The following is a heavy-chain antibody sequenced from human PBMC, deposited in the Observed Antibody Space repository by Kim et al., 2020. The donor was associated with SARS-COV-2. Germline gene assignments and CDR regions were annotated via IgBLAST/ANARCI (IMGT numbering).Heavy chain of an antibody. CDR2: ISSSGSTI. CDR3: ARVGGPSSSWYPYWFDP. V-gene: IGHV3-48*03. D-gene: IGHD6-13*01. CDR1: GFTFSSYE. J-gene: IGHJ5*02. Sequence: GGSLRLSCAASGFTFSSYEMNWVRQAPGKGLEWVSYISSSGSTIYYADSVKGRFTISRDNAKNSLYLQMNSLRAEDTAVYYCARVGGPSSSWYPYWFDPWGQGTLVTVSS.